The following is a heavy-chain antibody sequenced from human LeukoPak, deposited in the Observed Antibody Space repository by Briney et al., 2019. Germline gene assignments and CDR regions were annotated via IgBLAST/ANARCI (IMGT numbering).Heavy chain of an antibody. CDR1: GGSFSGYY. V-gene: IGHV4-34*01. CDR3: ARDGTILEWYNTYYYYGMDV. J-gene: IGHJ6*02. Sequence: SETLSLTCAVSGGSFSGYYWSWIRQPPGKGLEWIGEINHSGSTNYNPSLKSRVTISVDTSKNQFSLKLSSVTAADTAVYYCARDGTILEWYNTYYYYGMDVWGQGTTVTVSS. D-gene: IGHD3-3*01. CDR2: INHSGST.